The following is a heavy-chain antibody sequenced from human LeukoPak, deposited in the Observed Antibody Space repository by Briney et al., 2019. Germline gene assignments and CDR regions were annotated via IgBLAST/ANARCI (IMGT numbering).Heavy chain of an antibody. CDR1: VFSFNNNA. CDR3: ARDTAQSLSLYGVVDF. D-gene: IGHD3-10*01. V-gene: IGHV3-30-3*01. Sequence: GGSLRLSCAASVFSFNNNAMHWVRQAPGKGLEWVAAISYDGSTRKYADSVKGRFTISRDNSKKSLSLQMNSLRGEDTAVYYCARDTAQSLSLYGVVDFWGQGTLVTVSS. J-gene: IGHJ4*02. CDR2: ISYDGSTR.